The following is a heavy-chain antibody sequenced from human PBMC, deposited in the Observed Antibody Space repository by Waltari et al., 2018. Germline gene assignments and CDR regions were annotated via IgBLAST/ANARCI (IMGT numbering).Heavy chain of an antibody. D-gene: IGHD3-3*01. J-gene: IGHJ3*02. CDR3: AAARQDYDFWSGYPTVLAFDI. Sequence: QMQLVQSGPEVKKPGTSVKVSCKASGFTFTSSAVQWVRQARGQRLEWIGWIVVGSGNTNYAQKFQERVTITRDMSTSTAYMELSSLRSEDTAVYYCAAARQDYDFWSGYPTVLAFDIWGQGTMVTVSS. CDR1: GFTFTSSA. V-gene: IGHV1-58*01. CDR2: IVVGSGNT.